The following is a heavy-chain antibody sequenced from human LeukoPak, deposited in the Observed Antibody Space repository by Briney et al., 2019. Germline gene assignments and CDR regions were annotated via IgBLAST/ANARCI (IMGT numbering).Heavy chain of an antibody. CDR1: GFTFSSYW. D-gene: IGHD3-22*01. CDR2: ISGSGGST. CDR3: AKDLRDSSGYYQYYFDY. J-gene: IGHJ4*02. Sequence: GGSLRLSCAASGFTFSSYWMSWVRQAPGKGLEWVSAISGSGGSTYYADSVKGRFTISRDNSKNTLYLQMNSLRAEDTAVYYCAKDLRDSSGYYQYYFDYWGQGTLVTVSS. V-gene: IGHV3-23*01.